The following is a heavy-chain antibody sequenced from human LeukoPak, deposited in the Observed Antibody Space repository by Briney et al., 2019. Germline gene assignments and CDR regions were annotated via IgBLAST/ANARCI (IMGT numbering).Heavy chain of an antibody. J-gene: IGHJ6*03. Sequence: GGSLRLSCTASGFTFGDYAMSLVRQAPGKGLEWVGFIRSKAYGGTTEYAASVKGRFTISRDDSKSIAYLQMNSLKTEDTAVYYCTKKSDYVWGSYRYYYYYMDVWGKGTTVTVSS. CDR3: TKKSDYVWGSYRYYYYYMDV. V-gene: IGHV3-49*04. CDR2: IRSKAYGGTT. D-gene: IGHD3-16*02. CDR1: GFTFGDYA.